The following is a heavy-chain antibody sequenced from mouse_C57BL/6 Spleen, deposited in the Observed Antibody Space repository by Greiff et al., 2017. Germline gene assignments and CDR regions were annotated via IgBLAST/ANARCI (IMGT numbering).Heavy chain of an antibody. Sequence: EVQLQQSGPELVKPGASVKIPCKASGYTFTDYNMDWVKQSHGKSLEWIGDINPNNGGTIYNQKFKGKATLTVDKSSSTAYMELRSLTSEDTAVYYCARSPLGGYYVYWYFDVWGTGTTVTVSS. CDR1: GYTFTDYN. J-gene: IGHJ1*03. D-gene: IGHD2-3*01. CDR3: ARSPLGGYYVYWYFDV. V-gene: IGHV1-18*01. CDR2: INPNNGGT.